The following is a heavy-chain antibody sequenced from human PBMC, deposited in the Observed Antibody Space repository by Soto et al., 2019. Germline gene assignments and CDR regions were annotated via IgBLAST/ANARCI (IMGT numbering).Heavy chain of an antibody. D-gene: IGHD2-21*01. CDR1: GYTFTSYY. J-gene: IGHJ5*02. Sequence: ASVKVSCKAPGYTFTSYYMHWVRQAPGQGLEWMGIINPSGGSTSYAQKFQGRVTMTRDTSTSTVYMELSSLRSEDTAVYYCARDHSPGNWFDPWGQGTLVTVSS. V-gene: IGHV1-46*01. CDR3: ARDHSPGNWFDP. CDR2: INPSGGST.